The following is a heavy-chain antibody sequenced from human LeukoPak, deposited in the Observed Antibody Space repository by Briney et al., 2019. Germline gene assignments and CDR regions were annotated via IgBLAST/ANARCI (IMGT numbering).Heavy chain of an antibody. D-gene: IGHD2-15*01. CDR1: GLTFSSYW. CDR3: ASTFPYCSDGSCAL. V-gene: IGHV3-7*01. J-gene: IGHJ4*02. CDR2: INQDGNRE. Sequence: GGSLRLSCAASGLTFSSYWMSWVRQAPGKGLEWVANINQDGNRENYVDSVKGRFSIPRDNAKNSLFLQMDSLRAEDTAVYYCASTFPYCSDGSCALGGQGTLVTVSS.